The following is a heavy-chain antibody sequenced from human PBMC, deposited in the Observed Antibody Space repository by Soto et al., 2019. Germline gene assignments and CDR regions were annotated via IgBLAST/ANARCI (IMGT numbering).Heavy chain of an antibody. D-gene: IGHD3-10*02. J-gene: IGHJ6*02. CDR1: GFTFSRFS. CDR2: ISYDGSNT. Sequence: PGGSLRLSCAASGFTFSRFSMHWVRQAPGKGLAWVAVISYDGSNTHYAEPVKGRFNISRDDSKNTVYLQMNNLRGEDSAVYYCARDHGMFLSYYYYGMDVWGQGTTVTSP. CDR3: ARDHGMFLSYYYYGMDV. V-gene: IGHV3-30-3*01.